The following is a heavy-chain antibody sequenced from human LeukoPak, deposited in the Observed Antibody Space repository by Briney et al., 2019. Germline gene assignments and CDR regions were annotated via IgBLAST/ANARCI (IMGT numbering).Heavy chain of an antibody. CDR3: AKDSEM. V-gene: IGHV3-33*06. Sequence: GGSLRLSCAASGFTFSRYGINWVRQAPGKGLEWVAIIWYDGSNKYYAESVKGRFTISRDNSKNTVDLQMNSLRVEDTAVYYCAKDSEMWGQGTLATVSS. CDR1: GFTFSRYG. CDR2: IWYDGSNK. J-gene: IGHJ4*02.